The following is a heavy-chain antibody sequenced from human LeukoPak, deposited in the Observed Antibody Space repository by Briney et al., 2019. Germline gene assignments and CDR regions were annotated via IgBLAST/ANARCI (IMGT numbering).Heavy chain of an antibody. CDR1: GYTFSSYD. Sequence: GASVKVSCKASGYTFSSYDINWVRQATGQGLEWMGWMNPNSGNTGYAQKFQGRVTMTGDTSISTAHMELSSLRSEDTAVYYCARRVPYGDKYYFDYWGQGTLVTVSS. V-gene: IGHV1-8*01. CDR2: MNPNSGNT. D-gene: IGHD4-17*01. CDR3: ARRVPYGDKYYFDY. J-gene: IGHJ4*02.